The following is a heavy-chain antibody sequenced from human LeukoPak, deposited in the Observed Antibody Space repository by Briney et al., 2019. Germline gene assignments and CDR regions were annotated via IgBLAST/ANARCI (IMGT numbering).Heavy chain of an antibody. Sequence: PETLSLTCSLSGGSISTNYWSWLRQPPGEGLEWIWHIYYSVRTNYNPSLKSRLTMSIDTSKKQFSLKLSSVTAADTAVYYCARGYCSGGTCYDARDLFDYRGQGALVTVSS. J-gene: IGHJ4*02. CDR1: GGSISTNY. CDR3: ARGYCSGGTCYDARDLFDY. D-gene: IGHD2-15*01. CDR2: IYYSVRT. V-gene: IGHV4-59*01.